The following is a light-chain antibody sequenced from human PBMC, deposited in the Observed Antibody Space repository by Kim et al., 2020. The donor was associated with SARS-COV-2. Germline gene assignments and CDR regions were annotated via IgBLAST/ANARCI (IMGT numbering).Light chain of an antibody. CDR1: SCDVGGYNY. J-gene: IGLJ1*01. CDR2: EVT. V-gene: IGLV2-11*01. CDR3: CSYAGSFTWV. Sequence: QSVTISCSGASCDVGGYNYVSWHQQHPGKAPKLLIYEVTERPSGIPDRFSGSKSGNTASLTISGLQPEDEADYYCCSYAGSFTWVFGSGTKVTVL.